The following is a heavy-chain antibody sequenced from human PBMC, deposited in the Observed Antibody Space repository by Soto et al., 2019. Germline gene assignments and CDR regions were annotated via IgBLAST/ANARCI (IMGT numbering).Heavy chain of an antibody. CDR1: GDSISSYY. V-gene: IGHV4-4*07. D-gene: IGHD2-2*01. CDR2: METSGST. Sequence: ETLSLTCSVSGDSISSYYWSWIRQPAGKGLEWIGRMETSGSTNYNPSLKSRVTMSVDTSKNQFSLKLSSVTAADSAIYYCARVGCSSIWCVTQFDNWGQGTLVTVSS. J-gene: IGHJ4*02. CDR3: ARVGCSSIWCVTQFDN.